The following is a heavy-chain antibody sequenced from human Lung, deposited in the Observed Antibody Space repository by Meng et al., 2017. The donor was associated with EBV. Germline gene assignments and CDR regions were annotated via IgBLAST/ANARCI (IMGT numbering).Heavy chain of an antibody. D-gene: IGHD3-3*01. Sequence: QVQLQGPGPGLGMPWGILSLTCAVSGGSISSSNWWSWVRQPPGKGLEWIGEIYHSGSTNYNPSLKSRVTISVDKSKNQFSLKLSSVTAADTAVYYCARGKLSGYRYFDYWGQGTLVTVSS. V-gene: IGHV4-4*02. CDR2: IYHSGST. CDR3: ARGKLSGYRYFDY. J-gene: IGHJ4*02. CDR1: GGSISSSNW.